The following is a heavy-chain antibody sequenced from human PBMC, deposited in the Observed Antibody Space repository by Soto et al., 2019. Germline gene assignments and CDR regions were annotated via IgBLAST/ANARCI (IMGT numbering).Heavy chain of an antibody. V-gene: IGHV3-23*01. CDR1: GFTFSTYA. CDR3: ARGTSFDY. D-gene: IGHD1-1*01. Sequence: PGGSLRLSCAASGFTFSTYAMNWVRQPPGKGLEWVSSISGSGAYTYYADSVQGRFTISRDNSKNTLNLQMNSLRAEDTAVYYCARGTSFDYWGQGTLVTVSS. J-gene: IGHJ4*02. CDR2: ISGSGAYT.